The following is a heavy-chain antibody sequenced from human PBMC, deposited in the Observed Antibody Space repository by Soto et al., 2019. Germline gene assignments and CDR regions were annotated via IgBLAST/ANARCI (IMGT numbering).Heavy chain of an antibody. V-gene: IGHV3-33*01. D-gene: IGHD3-9*01. CDR2: IWYDGSNK. CDR3: ARDAPYDILTGTADY. Sequence: LSLTCAASGFTFSSYGMHWVRQAPGKGLEWVAVIWYDGSNKYYADSVKGRFTISRDNSKNTLYLQMNSLRAEDTAVYYCARDAPYDILTGTADYWGQGTLVTVSS. CDR1: GFTFSSYG. J-gene: IGHJ4*02.